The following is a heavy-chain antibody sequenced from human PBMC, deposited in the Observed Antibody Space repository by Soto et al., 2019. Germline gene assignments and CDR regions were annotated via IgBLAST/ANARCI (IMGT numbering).Heavy chain of an antibody. J-gene: IGHJ4*02. CDR3: AKDSIQLSSGYHFDY. D-gene: IGHD3-22*01. CDR2: ISWNSGSI. CDR1: GFTFDDYA. Sequence: HPGGSLRLSCAASGFTFDDYAMHWVRQAPGKGLEWVSGISWNSGSIGYADSVKGRFTISRDNAKNSLYLQMNSLRAEDTALYYCAKDSIQLSSGYHFDYWGQGTLVTVSS. V-gene: IGHV3-9*01.